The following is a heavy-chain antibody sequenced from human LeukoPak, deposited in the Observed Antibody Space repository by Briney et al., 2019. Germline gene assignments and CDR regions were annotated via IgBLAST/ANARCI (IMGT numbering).Heavy chain of an antibody. CDR1: GGSISSYY. V-gene: IGHV4-59*08. CDR2: IYYSGST. Sequence: SETLSLTCTASGGSISSYYWSWLRQPPGKGLAWIGYIYYSGSTNYNPSLKSRVTISVDTSKNQFSLKLSSVTAADTAVYYCARAIAAYKAWFDPWGQGTLVTVSS. D-gene: IGHD6-13*01. J-gene: IGHJ5*02. CDR3: ARAIAAYKAWFDP.